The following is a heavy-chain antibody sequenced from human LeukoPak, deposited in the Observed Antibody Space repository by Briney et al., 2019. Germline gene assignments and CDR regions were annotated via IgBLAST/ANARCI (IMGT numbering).Heavy chain of an antibody. CDR1: GFTFSSYA. Sequence: PGGSLRLSCAASGFTFSSYAMSWVRQAPGKGLEWVSLINDSGGNTYYADSVKGRFTISGDNSKNTLFLQMSSLRAEDTAVYYCAKTSAGIRGGSFDYWGQGTLVTVSS. D-gene: IGHD3-10*01. CDR2: INDSGGNT. CDR3: AKTSAGIRGGSFDY. V-gene: IGHV3-23*01. J-gene: IGHJ4*02.